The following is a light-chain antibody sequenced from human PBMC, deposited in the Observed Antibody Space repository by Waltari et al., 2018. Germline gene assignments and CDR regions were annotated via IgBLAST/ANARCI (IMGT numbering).Light chain of an antibody. CDR1: SSNLGNNV. CDR3: ASWDDSLNGHWV. CDR2: RNE. Sequence: QSVLTQPPSASGTPGQRVTISCSGTSSNLGNNVVNWYQQVPGTAPKLLIYRNELRSSGVPDRFSASKSGTSASLAISGLQSGDEAEYYCASWDDSLNGHWVFGGGTKVTVL. J-gene: IGLJ3*02. V-gene: IGLV1-44*01.